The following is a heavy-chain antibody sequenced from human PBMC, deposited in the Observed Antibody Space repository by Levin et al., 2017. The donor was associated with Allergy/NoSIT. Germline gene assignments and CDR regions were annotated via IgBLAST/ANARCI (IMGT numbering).Heavy chain of an antibody. CDR2: IIPIFGTA. V-gene: IGHV1-69*13. Sequence: SVKVSCKASGGTFSSYAISWVRQAPGQGLEWMGGIIPIFGTANYAQKFQGRVTITADESTSTAYMELSSLRSEDTAVYYCARGPFVLTGYPHFDYWGQGTLVTVSS. D-gene: IGHD3-9*01. J-gene: IGHJ4*02. CDR3: ARGPFVLTGYPHFDY. CDR1: GGTFSSYA.